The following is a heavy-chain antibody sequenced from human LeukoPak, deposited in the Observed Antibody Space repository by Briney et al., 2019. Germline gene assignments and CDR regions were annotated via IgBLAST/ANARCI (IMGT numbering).Heavy chain of an antibody. J-gene: IGHJ4*02. CDR1: GFTFSTYG. CDR3: AREIRDTGWYVDY. D-gene: IGHD6-19*01. Sequence: GRSLRLSCEASGFTFSTYGMHWVRQAPGKGLEWVAVTWYDGSNQYYADSVKGRFIISRDNSKNTMYLQMDSLRDEDTAVYYCAREIRDTGWYVDYWGQGTLVTVSS. CDR2: TWYDGSNQ. V-gene: IGHV3-33*01.